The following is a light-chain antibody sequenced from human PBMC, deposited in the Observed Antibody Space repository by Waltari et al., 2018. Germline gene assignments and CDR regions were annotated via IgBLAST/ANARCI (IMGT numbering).Light chain of an antibody. J-gene: IGKJ4*01. Sequence: EIVLTQSPATLSLSPGERATFSCRASHSVDWYLAWYQQRPGQPPRLLIYDTSNRAPGIPARFSGSGSDTDFTLTISSLEPEDFAVYYCQQRRSRPLTFGGGTKVEIE. CDR3: QQRRSRPLT. V-gene: IGKV3-11*01. CDR1: HSVDWY. CDR2: DTS.